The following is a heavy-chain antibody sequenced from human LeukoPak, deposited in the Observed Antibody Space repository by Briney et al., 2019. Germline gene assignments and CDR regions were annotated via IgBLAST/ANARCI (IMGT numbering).Heavy chain of an antibody. V-gene: IGHV4-39*07. CDR3: ARVPRYGVRGPPRVAFDI. Sequence: SETLSLTCTVSGGSISSSSYYWGWIRQPPGKGLEWIGSIYYSGSTYYNPSLKSRVTISVDTSKNQFSLKLSSVTAADTAVYYCARVPRYGVRGPPRVAFDIWGQGTMVTVSS. CDR1: GGSISSSSYY. D-gene: IGHD3-10*01. J-gene: IGHJ3*02. CDR2: IYYSGST.